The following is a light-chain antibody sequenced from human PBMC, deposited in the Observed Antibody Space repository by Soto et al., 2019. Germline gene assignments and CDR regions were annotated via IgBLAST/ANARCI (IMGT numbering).Light chain of an antibody. CDR2: AAS. CDR3: QQYYSYPVT. CDR1: QGISSY. J-gene: IGKJ3*01. V-gene: IGKV1-8*01. Sequence: AIRRTRSPSSFSASTGDRVTITYRASQGISSYLAWYQQKPGKAPKLLIYAASTLQSGVPSRFSGSGSGTDFTLTISCLQSEDFATYYCQQYYSYPVTVGPGTKVDIK.